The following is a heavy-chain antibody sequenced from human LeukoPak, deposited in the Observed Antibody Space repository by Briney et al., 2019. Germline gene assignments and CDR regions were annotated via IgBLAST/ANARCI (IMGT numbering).Heavy chain of an antibody. CDR2: IVVGSGNT. J-gene: IGHJ4*02. CDR3: AAVDTAMVDFGY. D-gene: IGHD5-18*01. V-gene: IGHV1-58*01. CDR1: GFTFTSSA. Sequence: SVKVSCTASGFTFTSSAVQWVRQARGQRLEWIGWIVVGSGNTNYAQKFQERVTITRDMSTSTAYMELSSLRSEDTAVYYCAAVDTAMVDFGYWGQGTLVTVSS.